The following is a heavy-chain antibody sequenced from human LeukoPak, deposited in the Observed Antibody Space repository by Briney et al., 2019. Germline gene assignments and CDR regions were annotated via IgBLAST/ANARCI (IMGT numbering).Heavy chain of an antibody. CDR3: ARTLLGRLFDY. CDR1: GDSLDNGAFY. Sequence: SQTLSLTCTVSGDSLDNGAFYWSWIRQFPGKGLEWIGYIFYLGGTYYNPSLKSRVTTSIDTSKNRFSLKLSSVTAADTAVYYCARTLLGRLFDYWDQGTLVTVSS. D-gene: IGHD2-8*02. J-gene: IGHJ4*02. V-gene: IGHV4-31*03. CDR2: IFYLGGT.